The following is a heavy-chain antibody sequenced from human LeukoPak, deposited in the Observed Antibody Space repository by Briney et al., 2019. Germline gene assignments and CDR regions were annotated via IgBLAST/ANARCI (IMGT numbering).Heavy chain of an antibody. J-gene: IGHJ3*02. D-gene: IGHD3-22*01. CDR3: AKDLYYYDSSGSHAFDI. CDR2: ISNDGSNK. Sequence: GGSLRLSCATSEFSFNNYAMHWVRQAPGRGLEWVAVISNDGSNKYYADSVKGRFTVSRDNSKNTLYLQMNSLRAEDTAVYYCAKDLYYYDSSGSHAFDIWGQGTMVTVSS. V-gene: IGHV3-30*04. CDR1: EFSFNNYA.